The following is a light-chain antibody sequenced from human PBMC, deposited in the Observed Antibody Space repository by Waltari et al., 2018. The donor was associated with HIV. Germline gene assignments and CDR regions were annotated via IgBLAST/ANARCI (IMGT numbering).Light chain of an antibody. CDR1: RDISND. Sequence: DIQLSQAPSSLSASVGERVTTTCRASRDISNDLAWYQQKSGEVPKLLIYGESTLRVGVSSRFRGSGAGTEFTLSINGLQPEDVASYYCQNYDSAPVAFGQGTRLEI. J-gene: IGKJ5*01. V-gene: IGKV1-27*01. CDR3: QNYDSAPVA. CDR2: GES.